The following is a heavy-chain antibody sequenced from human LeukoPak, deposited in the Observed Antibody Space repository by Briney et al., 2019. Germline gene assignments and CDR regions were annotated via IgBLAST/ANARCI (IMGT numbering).Heavy chain of an antibody. CDR2: ISWNSGSI. J-gene: IGHJ4*02. CDR1: GFTFDNYA. D-gene: IGHD3-10*01. CDR3: AKDGSYYDFDY. V-gene: IGHV3-9*01. Sequence: GGSLRLSCAASGFTFDNYAMHWVRQAPGKGLEWVSGISWNSGSIGYADSVKGRFTISRDNAKNSLYLQMNSLRAEDTAVYYCAKDGSYYDFDYWGQGTLVTVSS.